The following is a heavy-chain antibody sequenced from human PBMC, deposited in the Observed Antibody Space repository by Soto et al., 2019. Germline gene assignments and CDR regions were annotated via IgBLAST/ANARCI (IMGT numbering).Heavy chain of an antibody. Sequence: QVQLVQSGAEVRKPGSSVKVSCKASGGTFSRHAISWVRQAPGQGLEWMGGIIPIFGTANHAQKFQGRVTIIADESTSTVYMELSSLRSEDTAVYYCASLSFRGVERVSWFDPWGQGTLVTVSS. J-gene: IGHJ5*02. CDR2: IIPIFGTA. CDR1: GGTFSRHA. V-gene: IGHV1-69*01. CDR3: ASLSFRGVERVSWFDP. D-gene: IGHD3-10*01.